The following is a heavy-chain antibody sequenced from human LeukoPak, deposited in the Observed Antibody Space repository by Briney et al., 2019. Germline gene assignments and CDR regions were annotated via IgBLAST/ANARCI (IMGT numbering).Heavy chain of an antibody. V-gene: IGHV3-49*05. CDR3: SRGSGWLSVY. Sequence: KPGRSLRLSCTASGFTFGDYLMSWFRQAPGKGLEWIGFISGGTTEDGASVKGRFTISRDDSTSIAYLQMNSLTTEDTAVYYCSRGSGWLSVYWGQGTLVTVYS. D-gene: IGHD6-19*01. CDR1: GFTFGDYL. CDR2: ISGGTT. J-gene: IGHJ4*02.